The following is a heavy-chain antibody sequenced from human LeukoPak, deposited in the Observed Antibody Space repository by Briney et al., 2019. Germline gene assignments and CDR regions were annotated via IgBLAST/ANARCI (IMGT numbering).Heavy chain of an antibody. J-gene: IGHJ4*02. CDR3: ASIYSSGYYYVFDY. CDR1: GGSISSYY. D-gene: IGHD3-22*01. Sequence: SETLSLTCTVSGGSISSYYWSWIRQPPGKGLEWIGYIYYSGSTNYNPSLKSRVTISVDTSKNQFSLKLSSVTAADTAVYYCASIYSSGYYYVFDYWGQGTLVTVSS. CDR2: IYYSGST. V-gene: IGHV4-59*01.